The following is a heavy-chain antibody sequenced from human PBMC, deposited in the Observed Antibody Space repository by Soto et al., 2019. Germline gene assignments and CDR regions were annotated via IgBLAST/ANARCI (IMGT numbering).Heavy chain of an antibody. CDR3: AKGGRQWLVTSDFNY. D-gene: IGHD6-19*01. CDR2: VSHDGRNT. Sequence: GGSMRLSCAASGFTFSDYGMHWVRQAPGKGLEWVAVVSHDGRNTHYADSVKGRFTISRDSSKNTGSLEMTSLRAEDTAVYYCAKGGRQWLVTSDFNYWGQGALVTVSS. V-gene: IGHV3-30*18. CDR1: GFTFSDYG. J-gene: IGHJ4*02.